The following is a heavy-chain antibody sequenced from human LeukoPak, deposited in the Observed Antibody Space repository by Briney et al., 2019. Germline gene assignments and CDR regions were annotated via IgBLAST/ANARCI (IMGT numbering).Heavy chain of an antibody. D-gene: IGHD6-13*01. J-gene: IGHJ4*02. CDR1: GFTSSSYW. CDR3: ARDRGSSSWYEFDY. CDR2: IKQDGSEK. Sequence: PGGSLRLSCAASGFTSSSYWMSWVRQAPGKGLEWVANIKQDGSEKYYVDSVKGRFTISRDNAKNSLYLQMNTLRAEDTAVYYCARDRGSSSWYEFDYWGQGTLVTVSS. V-gene: IGHV3-7*01.